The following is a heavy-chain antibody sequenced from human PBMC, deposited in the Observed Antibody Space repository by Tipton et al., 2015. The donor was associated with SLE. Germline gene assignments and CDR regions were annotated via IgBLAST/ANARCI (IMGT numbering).Heavy chain of an antibody. CDR1: GFTFGDCA. V-gene: IGHV3-49*04. Sequence: SLRLSCTASGFTFGDCAMGWVRQAPGKGLEWVGFIRSKAYGGTTEYAASVKGRFTISRDDSKSIAYLQMNSLKTEDTAVYYCARGSVVADDYWGQGTLVTVSS. J-gene: IGHJ4*01. D-gene: IGHD2-15*01. CDR3: ARGSVVADDY. CDR2: IRSKAYGGTT.